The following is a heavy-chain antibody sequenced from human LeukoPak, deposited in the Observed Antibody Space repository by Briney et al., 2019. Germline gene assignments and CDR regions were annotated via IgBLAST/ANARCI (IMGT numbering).Heavy chain of an antibody. Sequence: SETLSLTCTVSGGSISSYYWSWIRQPPGKGLEWSGYIYYSGSTNYNPSLKSRVTISVDTSKNQFSLKLSSVTAADTAVYYYARERILRYFDSWGQGTLVTVSS. CDR2: IYYSGST. CDR1: GGSISSYY. CDR3: ARERILRYFDS. V-gene: IGHV4-59*01. J-gene: IGHJ4*02. D-gene: IGHD3-9*01.